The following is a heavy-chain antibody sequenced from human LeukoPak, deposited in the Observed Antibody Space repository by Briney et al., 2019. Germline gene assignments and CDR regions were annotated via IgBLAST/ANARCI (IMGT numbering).Heavy chain of an antibody. CDR2: IVPILGIA. CDR1: GGTFSSYA. V-gene: IGHV1-69*04. D-gene: IGHD2-15*01. Sequence: EASVKVSCKASGGTFSSYAISWVRQAPGQGLEWMGRIVPILGIANYAQKFQGRVTITADKSTSTAYMELSSLRSEDTAVYYCARGTPGWFDPWGQGTLVTVSS. CDR3: ARGTPGWFDP. J-gene: IGHJ5*02.